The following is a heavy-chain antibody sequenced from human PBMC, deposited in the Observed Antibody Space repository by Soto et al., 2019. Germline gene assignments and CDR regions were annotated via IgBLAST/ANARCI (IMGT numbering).Heavy chain of an antibody. Sequence: SETLSLTCTVSGGSISGDSYYWSWIRQHPGKGLEWIGYIYYSGSTYYNPSLKSRVTISVDTSKNQFSLKLSSVTAADTAVYYCARDQWKGTTHYFDYWGQGTLVTVSS. CDR3: ARDQWKGTTHYFDY. CDR1: GGSISGDSYY. D-gene: IGHD4-17*01. J-gene: IGHJ4*02. V-gene: IGHV4-31*03. CDR2: IYYSGST.